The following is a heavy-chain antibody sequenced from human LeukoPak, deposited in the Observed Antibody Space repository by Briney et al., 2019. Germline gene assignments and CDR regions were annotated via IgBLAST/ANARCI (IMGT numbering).Heavy chain of an antibody. Sequence: SETLSLTCTVSGGSISSYYWSWIRQPPGKGLEWIGYIYYSGSTNYNPSLKSRVTISVDTSKNQFPLKLSSVTAADTAVYYCATSYYDSSGYYYPFDYWGQGTLVAVSS. CDR2: IYYSGST. D-gene: IGHD3-22*01. CDR1: GGSISSYY. CDR3: ATSYYDSSGYYYPFDY. V-gene: IGHV4-59*01. J-gene: IGHJ4*02.